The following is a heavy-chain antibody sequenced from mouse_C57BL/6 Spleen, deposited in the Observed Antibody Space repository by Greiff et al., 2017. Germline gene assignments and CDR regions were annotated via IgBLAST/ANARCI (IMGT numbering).Heavy chain of an antibody. D-gene: IGHD2-5*01. CDR2: IYPGDGDT. CDR1: GYAFSSYW. CDR3: AGGGDSNYFYWYFDV. Sequence: VKLVESGAELVKPGASVKISCKASGYAFSSYWMNWVKQRPGKGLEWIGQIYPGDGDTNYNGKFKGKATLTADKSSSTAYMQLSSLTSEDSAVXFGAGGGDSNYFYWYFDVWGTGTTVTVSS. V-gene: IGHV1-80*01. J-gene: IGHJ1*03.